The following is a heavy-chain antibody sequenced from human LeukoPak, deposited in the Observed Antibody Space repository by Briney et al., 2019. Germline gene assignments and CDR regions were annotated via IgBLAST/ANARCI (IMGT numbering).Heavy chain of an antibody. CDR2: ISSSSSYI. D-gene: IGHD6-6*01. CDR3: ARVSGEYSSSVNWFDP. Sequence: GGSLRLSCAASGFTFSSYSMNWVRQAPGKGLEWVSSISSSSSYIYYADSVKGRFTISRDNAKNSLYLQMDSLRAEDTAVYYCARVSGEYSSSVNWFDPWGQGTLVTVSS. J-gene: IGHJ5*02. CDR1: GFTFSSYS. V-gene: IGHV3-21*01.